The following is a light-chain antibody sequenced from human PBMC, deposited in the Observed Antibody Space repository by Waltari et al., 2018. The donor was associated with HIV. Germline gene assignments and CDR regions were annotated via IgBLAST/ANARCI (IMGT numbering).Light chain of an antibody. V-gene: IGLV1-40*01. J-gene: IGLJ2*01. Sequence: TISCTGSNSNIGAGYGVHWYQHLPGAAPKLLIYDINNRPSGVPDRFSGSKSGTSASLAITGLQVEDEGDYFCQSYDSSLNVIFGGGTKLTVL. CDR3: QSYDSSLNVI. CDR2: DIN. CDR1: NSNIGAGYG.